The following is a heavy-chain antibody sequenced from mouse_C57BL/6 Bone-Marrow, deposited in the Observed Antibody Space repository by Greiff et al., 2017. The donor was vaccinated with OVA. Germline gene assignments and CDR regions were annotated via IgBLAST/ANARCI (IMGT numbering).Heavy chain of an antibody. CDR1: GYTFTSYW. CDR3: ARSSTDYDYDGFAY. J-gene: IGHJ3*01. Sequence: QVQLKQPGAELVKPGASVKLSCKASGYTFTSYWMQWVKQRPGQGLEWIGEIDPSDSYTNYNQKFKGKATLTVDTSSSTADMQLSSLTSDDSSVYYCARSSTDYDYDGFAYWGQGTLVTVSA. V-gene: IGHV1-50*01. D-gene: IGHD2-4*01. CDR2: IDPSDSYT.